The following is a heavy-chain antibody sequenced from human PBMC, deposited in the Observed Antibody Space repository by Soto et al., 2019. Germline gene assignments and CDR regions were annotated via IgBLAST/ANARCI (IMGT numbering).Heavy chain of an antibody. D-gene: IGHD3-22*01. J-gene: IGHJ2*01. CDR3: ARDTYYCDSSGYYFPNWYFDL. CDR2: IWNDGSNK. V-gene: IGHV3-33*01. Sequence: QVQLVESGGGVVQPGRSLRLSCAASGFTFSSYGMHWVRQAPGKGLEWVAVIWNDGSNKYYADSVKGRFTISRDNSKNTLYLQMNSVRAEDTAVYYCARDTYYCDSSGYYFPNWYFDLWGRGTLVTVSS. CDR1: GFTFSSYG.